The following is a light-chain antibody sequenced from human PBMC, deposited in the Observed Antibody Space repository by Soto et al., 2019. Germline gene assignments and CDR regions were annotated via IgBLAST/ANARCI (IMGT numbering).Light chain of an antibody. CDR3: QQYSDWPLL. J-gene: IGKJ4*01. Sequence: EIVLTQSPATLSLSPGERATLSCRASQCVSSHLTWYQHIPGKAPRLLIYDASTWDNGIPARFSGSGSGTDFTLTISGLEPEDFAAYYCQQYSDWPLLFGGGTRVEIK. CDR2: DAS. V-gene: IGKV3-11*01. CDR1: QCVSSH.